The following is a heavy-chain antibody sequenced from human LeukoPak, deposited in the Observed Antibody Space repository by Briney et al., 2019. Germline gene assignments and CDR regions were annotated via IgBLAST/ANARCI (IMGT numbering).Heavy chain of an antibody. D-gene: IGHD6-19*01. Sequence: PGGSLRLSCAASGSTFSSYAMSWVRQAPGKGLEWVSAISGSGGSTYYADSVKGRFTISRDNSKNTLYLQMNSLRAEDTAVYYCAKYSSGWYEGRYYYYGMDVWGQGTTVTVSS. V-gene: IGHV3-23*01. CDR1: GSTFSSYA. CDR3: AKYSSGWYEGRYYYYGMDV. J-gene: IGHJ6*02. CDR2: ISGSGGST.